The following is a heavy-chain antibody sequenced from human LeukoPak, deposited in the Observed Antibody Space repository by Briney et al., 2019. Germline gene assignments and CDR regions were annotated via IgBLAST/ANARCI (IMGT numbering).Heavy chain of an antibody. CDR3: ARTPAYGSKSYHYLRWFDP. CDR1: GGSISRYY. J-gene: IGHJ5*02. D-gene: IGHD4-23*01. V-gene: IGHV4-59*08. CDR2: FYYSGST. Sequence: SETLSLTCTVSGGSISRYYWSWLRQPPGKGLEWIGYFYYSGSTNYNASLKSRVTISVDTSKNQFSLKLSSVTAADTAVYYCARTPAYGSKSYHYLRWFDPWGQGTQVTVSS.